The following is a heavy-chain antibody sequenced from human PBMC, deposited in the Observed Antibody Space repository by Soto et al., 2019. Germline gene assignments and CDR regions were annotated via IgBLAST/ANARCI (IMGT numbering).Heavy chain of an antibody. CDR3: LRQDSRWSPRGYFDF. Sequence: GSLRLSCAVSGFTFSSSAMNWVRQAPGKGLESVSAISDGGGSASYADSVQARFTISRDNSNNTLYLQMNSLRAEDTAIYTCLRQDSRWSPRGYFDFWGPGTMLSVSS. V-gene: IGHV3-23*01. D-gene: IGHD6-19*01. CDR2: ISDGGGSA. CDR1: GFTFSSSA. J-gene: IGHJ3*01.